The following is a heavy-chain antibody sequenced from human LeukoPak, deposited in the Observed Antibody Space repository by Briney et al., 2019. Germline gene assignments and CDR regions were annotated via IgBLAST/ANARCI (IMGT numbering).Heavy chain of an antibody. CDR3: ARGRSNWFDP. V-gene: IGHV4-61*09. D-gene: IGHD3-16*02. J-gene: IGHJ5*02. CDR2: VHISGST. CDR1: GGSISSRSYC. Sequence: SETLSLTCTVSGGSISSRSYCWSWIRQPAGKGLEWIGHVHISGSTNYNSSLKSRVTISVDTSKNQFSLKLSSVTAADTAVYYCARGRSNWFDPWGQGTLVTVSS.